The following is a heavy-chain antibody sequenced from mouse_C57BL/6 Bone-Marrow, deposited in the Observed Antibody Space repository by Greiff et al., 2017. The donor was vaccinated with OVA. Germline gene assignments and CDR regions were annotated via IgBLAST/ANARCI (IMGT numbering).Heavy chain of an antibody. CDR2: IYPNNGGN. CDR1: FFSFPVSF. D-gene: IGHD2-4*01. CDR3: ARGRIYYDLAWFAY. J-gene: IGHJ3*01. Sequence: VQLQQSLPALVKPGSSVQLSCTSSFFSFPVSFLHLVHHSPCTCLAWIGYIYPNNGGNGYNQKFKGKATLTVDKSSSTAYMELRSLTSEDSAVYYCARGRIYYDLAWFAYWGQGTLVTVSA. V-gene: IGHV1-34*01.